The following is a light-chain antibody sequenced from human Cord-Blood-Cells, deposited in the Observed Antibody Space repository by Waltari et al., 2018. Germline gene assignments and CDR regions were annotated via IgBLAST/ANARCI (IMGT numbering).Light chain of an antibody. V-gene: IGKV3-20*01. CDR3: QQYGSSQT. CDR1: QSVSSSY. Sequence: EIALTQSTGILSLSPGERATLSCRASQSVSSSYLAWYQQKPGQAPRLLIYGASSRATGIPDRFSGSGSGTDFTLTISRLEPEDFAVYYCQQYGSSQTFGQGTKVEIK. J-gene: IGKJ1*01. CDR2: GAS.